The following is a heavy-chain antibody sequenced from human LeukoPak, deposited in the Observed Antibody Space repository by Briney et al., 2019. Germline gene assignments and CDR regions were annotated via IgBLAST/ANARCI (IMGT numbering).Heavy chain of an antibody. Sequence: GGSLRLSCGASGFTFSNYWMSWVRQAPGKGLEWVANIKQDGSEEYYVDSVKGRFTISRDNAQKSLYLQMNSLRAGDTAVYYCARGVTMVRGALNYWGQGTLVTVSS. D-gene: IGHD3-10*01. J-gene: IGHJ4*02. CDR1: GFTFSNYW. V-gene: IGHV3-7*03. CDR3: ARGVTMVRGALNY. CDR2: IKQDGSEE.